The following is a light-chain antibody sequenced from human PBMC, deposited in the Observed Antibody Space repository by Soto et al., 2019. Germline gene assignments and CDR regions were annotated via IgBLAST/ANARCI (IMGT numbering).Light chain of an antibody. Sequence: DIQMTQSPSTLSASVGDRVTITCRASQSISSLLAWYQQKPGKAPKLLIYDASSLESGVPSRFSGSGSGTEFALTISSLQPDDFATYYCQQYNGYSRTFGQGTRWIS. J-gene: IGKJ1*01. CDR3: QQYNGYSRT. CDR2: DAS. CDR1: QSISSL. V-gene: IGKV1-5*01.